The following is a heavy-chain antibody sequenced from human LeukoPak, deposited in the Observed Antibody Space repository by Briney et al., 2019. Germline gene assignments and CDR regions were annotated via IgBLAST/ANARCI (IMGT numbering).Heavy chain of an antibody. CDR2: ISSSGSTI. CDR3: ARDFSRGFDY. Sequence: PGGSLRLSCAASGFTFSSYSMNWVRQAPGKGLEWVSYISSSGSTIYYADSVKGRFTISRDNAKNSLYLQLNSQRAEDTAVYYCARDFSRGFDYWGQGTLVTVSS. V-gene: IGHV3-48*04. D-gene: IGHD6-13*01. J-gene: IGHJ4*02. CDR1: GFTFSSYS.